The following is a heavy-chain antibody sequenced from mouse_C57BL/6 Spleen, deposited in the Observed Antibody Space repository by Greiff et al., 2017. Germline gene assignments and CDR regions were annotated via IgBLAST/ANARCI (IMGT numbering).Heavy chain of an antibody. CDR1: GFTFSDYG. J-gene: IGHJ1*03. CDR2: ISSGSSTI. Sequence: EVHLVESGGGLVKPGGSLKLSCAASGFTFSDYGMHWVRQAPEKGLEWVAYISSGSSTIYYADTVKGRFTISTDNAKNTLFLQMTSLRSEDTAMYYCARTYYGSSPDWYFDVWGTGTTVTVSS. D-gene: IGHD1-1*01. V-gene: IGHV5-17*01. CDR3: ARTYYGSSPDWYFDV.